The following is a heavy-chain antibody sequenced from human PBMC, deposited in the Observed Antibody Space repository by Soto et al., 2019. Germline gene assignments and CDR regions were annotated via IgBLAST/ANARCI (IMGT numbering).Heavy chain of an antibody. D-gene: IGHD2-15*01. J-gene: IGHJ4*02. CDR3: ARVLPYCSQTRFYDY. V-gene: IGHV4-59*01. Sequence: PLLPLSHTCTVADGSISSYYWSRIRKPPGKGLEWIGYIYYSGSTNYNPSLKSRVTISVDTSKNQFSLNLNSVTAADTAVYYCARVLPYCSQTRFYDYWGQGTLVTVSS. CDR1: DGSISSYY. CDR2: IYYSGST.